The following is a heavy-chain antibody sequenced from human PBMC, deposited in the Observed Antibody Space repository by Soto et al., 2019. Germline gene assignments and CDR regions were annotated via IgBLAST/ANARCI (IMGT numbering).Heavy chain of an antibody. CDR1: GFTFSSYA. J-gene: IGHJ4*02. CDR2: ISYDGSNK. CDR3: ARDQVGSSGWYSRGLDY. D-gene: IGHD6-19*01. V-gene: IGHV3-30-3*01. Sequence: QVQLVESGGGVVQPGRSLRLSCAASGFTFSSYAMHWVRQAPGKGLEWVAVISYDGSNKYYADSVKVRFTISRDNSKNTLYLQMNSLRAEDTAVYYCARDQVGSSGWYSRGLDYWGQGTLVTVSS.